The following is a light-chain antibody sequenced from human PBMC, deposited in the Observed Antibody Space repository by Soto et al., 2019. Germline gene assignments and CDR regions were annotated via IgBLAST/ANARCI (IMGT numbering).Light chain of an antibody. CDR1: SSDVGGYNY. V-gene: IGLV2-14*01. Sequence: QSALTQPASVSGSPGQSITISCTGTSSDVGGYNYVSWYQQHPGKAPKLIIYEVSNRPSGVSNRFSGSKSGNTASLTISGLQAEDEADYYCSSDTSSVTLDVFGTGTKLTVL. CDR3: SSDTSSVTLDV. J-gene: IGLJ1*01. CDR2: EVS.